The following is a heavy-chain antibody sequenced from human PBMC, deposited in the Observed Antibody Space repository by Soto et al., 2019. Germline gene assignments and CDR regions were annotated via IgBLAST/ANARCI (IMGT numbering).Heavy chain of an antibody. J-gene: IGHJ4*02. D-gene: IGHD2-2*02. CDR2: INPNSGGT. CDR3: ALGGLRVPAAIGY. CDR1: GYTFTGYY. Sequence: QVQLVQSGAEVKKPGPSVKVSCKASGYTFTGYYMHWVRQAPGKGIQWMGWINPNSGGTNYAQKFQGRVTMTRDTSISTAYMELSRLRSDDTAVYYCALGGLRVPAAIGYWGQGTLVTVSS. V-gene: IGHV1-2*02.